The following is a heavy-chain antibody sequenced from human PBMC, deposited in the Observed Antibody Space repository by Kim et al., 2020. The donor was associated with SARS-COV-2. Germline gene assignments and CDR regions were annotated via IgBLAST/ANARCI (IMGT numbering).Heavy chain of an antibody. Sequence: SETLSLTCAVYGGSFSGYYWSWIRQPPGKGLEWIGEINHSGSTNYNPSLKSRVTISVDTSKNQFSLKLSSVTAADTAVYYCASKGDSSGSQLRKNWFDPWGQGTLVTVSS. J-gene: IGHJ5*02. CDR2: INHSGST. V-gene: IGHV4-34*01. D-gene: IGHD3-22*01. CDR3: ASKGDSSGSQLRKNWFDP. CDR1: GGSFSGYY.